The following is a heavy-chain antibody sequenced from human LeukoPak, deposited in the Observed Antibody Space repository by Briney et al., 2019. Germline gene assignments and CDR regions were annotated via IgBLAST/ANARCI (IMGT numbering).Heavy chain of an antibody. Sequence: SQTLSLTCTVSGGSISRGSYYWSWIRQPAGKGLEWIGRFHSSGSTDYNPSLKSRVPISVDTSKNQFSLKVTPVTAANTAVYYCARGGDYDSSGYYPAEHFQYWGQGTLVTVSS. CDR2: FHSSGST. V-gene: IGHV4-61*02. D-gene: IGHD3-22*01. CDR1: GGSISRGSYY. CDR3: ARGGDYDSSGYYPAEHFQY. J-gene: IGHJ1*01.